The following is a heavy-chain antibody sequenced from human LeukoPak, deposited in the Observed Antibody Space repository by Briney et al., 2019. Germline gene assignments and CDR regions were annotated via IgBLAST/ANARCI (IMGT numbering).Heavy chain of an antibody. CDR1: GGSISSSSYN. D-gene: IGHD6-13*01. CDR3: ARQRMEQQLREKVNWFAP. V-gene: IGHV4-39*01. Sequence: PSETLSLTCTVSGGSISSSSYNWGWIRQPPGKGLEWIGSIYYSGSTYYNPSLKSRVTISVDTSKNQFSLKLSSVTAADTAVYYCARQRMEQQLREKVNWFAPWGQGTLVTVSS. CDR2: IYYSGST. J-gene: IGHJ5*02.